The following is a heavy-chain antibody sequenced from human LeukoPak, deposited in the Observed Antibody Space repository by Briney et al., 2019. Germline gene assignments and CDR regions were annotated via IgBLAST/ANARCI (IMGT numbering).Heavy chain of an antibody. D-gene: IGHD3-22*01. CDR2: ITSSSSTI. CDR3: ARVLYDSSGYYLYYFDY. CDR1: GFTFSSYS. V-gene: IGHV3-48*01. Sequence: PGGSLRLSCAASGFTFSSYSMNWVRQAPGKGLEWVSYITSSSSTIYYAESVKGRFTISRDNSKNSLYLQMNSLRAEDTAVYYCARVLYDSSGYYLYYFDYWGQGTLVTVSS. J-gene: IGHJ4*02.